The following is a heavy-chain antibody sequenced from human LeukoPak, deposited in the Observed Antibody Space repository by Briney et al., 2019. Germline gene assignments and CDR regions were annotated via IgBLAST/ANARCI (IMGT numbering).Heavy chain of an antibody. CDR2: INPSGGST. D-gene: IGHD3-9*01. CDR3: ARAGLRYFDWLLPEFDY. CDR1: GYTFTSYY. J-gene: IGHJ4*02. V-gene: IGHV1-46*01. Sequence: ASVKVSCKASGYTFTSYYMHWVRQAPGQGLEWMGIINPSGGSTSYAQKFQGRVTMTRDTSTSTVYMELSSLRSEDTAVYYCARAGLRYFDWLLPEFDYWGQGTLVTVSS.